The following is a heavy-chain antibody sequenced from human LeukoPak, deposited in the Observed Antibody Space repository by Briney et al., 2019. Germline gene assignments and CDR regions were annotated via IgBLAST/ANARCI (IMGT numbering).Heavy chain of an antibody. D-gene: IGHD6-19*01. CDR1: GGSFSGYY. Sequence: SETLSLTCDVYGGSFSGYYWSWIRQPPGKGLEWIGEINHSGSTNYNPSLKSRVTISVDTSKNQFSLKLSSVTAADTAVYYCTRARSVYSSGWTPYYYHGMDVWGQGTTVTVSS. CDR3: TRARSVYSSGWTPYYYHGMDV. J-gene: IGHJ6*02. CDR2: INHSGST. V-gene: IGHV4-34*01.